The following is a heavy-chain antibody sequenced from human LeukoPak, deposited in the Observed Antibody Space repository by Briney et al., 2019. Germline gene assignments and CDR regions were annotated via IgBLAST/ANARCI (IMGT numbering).Heavy chain of an antibody. CDR3: ARVNKWGFDY. V-gene: IGHV3-7*05. Sequence: PGGSLRLSCAASGFTSSYYWMTWVRQAPGKGLEWVAKIKQDGSEKYYVDSVEGRSTISRDNARNSLYLQVDSLRVEDTAVYYCARVNKWGFDYWGQGTLVTVSS. CDR2: IKQDGSEK. CDR1: GFTSSYYW. D-gene: IGHD3-16*01. J-gene: IGHJ4*02.